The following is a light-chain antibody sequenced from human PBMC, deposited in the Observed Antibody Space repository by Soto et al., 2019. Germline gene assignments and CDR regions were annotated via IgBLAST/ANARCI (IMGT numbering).Light chain of an antibody. J-gene: IGLJ1*01. V-gene: IGLV2-8*01. CDR3: CSYVGSNNYV. CDR1: SSDVGGYKY. Sequence: QSALTQPPSASGSPGQSVTISCTGTSSDVGGYKYVSWFQQHPGKAPKLMICEVSKRPSGVPDRFSGSRSGNTASLTVSGLQAEDEADYYCCSYVGSNNYVFGTGTKVTVL. CDR2: EVS.